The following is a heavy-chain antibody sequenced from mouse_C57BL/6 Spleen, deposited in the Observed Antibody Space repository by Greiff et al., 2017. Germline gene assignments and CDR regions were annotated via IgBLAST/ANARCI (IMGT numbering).Heavy chain of an antibody. CDR2: IYPGDGDT. Sequence: QVQLQQSGAELVKPGASVKISCKASGYAFSSYWMNWVKQRPGKGLEWIGQIYPGDGDTNYNGKFKGKATLTADKSSSTAYMQRSSLTSEDSAVYFCARSHSNSGLYAMDYWGQGTSVTVSS. J-gene: IGHJ4*01. CDR3: ARSHSNSGLYAMDY. V-gene: IGHV1-80*01. D-gene: IGHD2-5*01. CDR1: GYAFSSYW.